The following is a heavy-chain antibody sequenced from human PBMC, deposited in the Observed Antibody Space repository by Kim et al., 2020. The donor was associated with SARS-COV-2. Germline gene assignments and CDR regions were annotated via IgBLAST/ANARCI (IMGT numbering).Heavy chain of an antibody. J-gene: IGHJ4*02. Sequence: DSVKGRFTISRDNAKNTLYLQMNSLRAEDTAVYYCARVGYDSSGYPVDYWGQGTLVTVSS. D-gene: IGHD3-22*01. CDR3: ARVGYDSSGYPVDY. V-gene: IGHV3-74*01.